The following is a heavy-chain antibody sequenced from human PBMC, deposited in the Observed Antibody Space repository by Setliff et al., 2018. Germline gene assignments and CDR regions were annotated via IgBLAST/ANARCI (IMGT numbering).Heavy chain of an antibody. D-gene: IGHD5-12*01. J-gene: IGHJ5*02. CDR2: IIPILGIA. V-gene: IGHV1-69*10. Sequence: SVKVSCKASGGTFSSYAISWVRQAPGQGLEWMGGIIPILGIANYAQKFQGRVTITADKSTSTAYMELSSLRSEDTAVYYCARASKGGYDNNWFDPWGQGTLVTVSS. CDR3: ARASKGGYDNNWFDP. CDR1: GGTFSSYA.